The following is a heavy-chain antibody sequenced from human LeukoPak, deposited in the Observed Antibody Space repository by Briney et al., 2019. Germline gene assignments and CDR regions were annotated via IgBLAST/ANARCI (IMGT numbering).Heavy chain of an antibody. V-gene: IGHV3-7*01. D-gene: IGHD2-2*01. CDR3: ATYSSRNAREFQS. CDR1: GFTFSNSW. CDR2: IKTDGSEK. Sequence: GGSLRLSCEASGFTFSNSWMTWVRQTPGKGLEWVANIKTDGSEKYYVDSVRGRFTISRDNAKNSLYLQMNSLRAEDTAVFYCATYSSRNAREFQSWGQGTLVTVSS. J-gene: IGHJ1*01.